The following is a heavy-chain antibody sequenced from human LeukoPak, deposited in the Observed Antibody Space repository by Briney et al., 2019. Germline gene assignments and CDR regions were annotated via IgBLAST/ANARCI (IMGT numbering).Heavy chain of an antibody. CDR3: ARESGAGGDFDH. CDR2: IWADGSDE. Sequence: GGSLRLSCAASGFTFSAFAMHWVRQAPGKGLEWVAVIWADGSDEYYGESVKGRFTISRSNSRDTLYLQMNDLRAEDTALYYCARESGAGGDFDHWGQGTLVTASS. CDR1: GFTFSAFA. D-gene: IGHD2-21*01. V-gene: IGHV3-33*01. J-gene: IGHJ4*02.